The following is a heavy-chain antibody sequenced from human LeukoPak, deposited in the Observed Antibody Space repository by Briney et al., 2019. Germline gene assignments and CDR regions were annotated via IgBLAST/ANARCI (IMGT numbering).Heavy chain of an antibody. J-gene: IGHJ6*03. V-gene: IGHV1-2*02. CDR2: INPNSGGT. CDR3: ARDTARITIFGVAKYMDV. CDR1: GYTFTVYY. Sequence: ASVKVSCKASGYTFTVYYMHWVRQAPGQGLDWMGWINPNSGGTNYAQKFHGRVTMTRDTSISIAYMELSRLRSDDTAVYYCARDTARITIFGVAKYMDVWGKGTTVTVSS. D-gene: IGHD3-3*01.